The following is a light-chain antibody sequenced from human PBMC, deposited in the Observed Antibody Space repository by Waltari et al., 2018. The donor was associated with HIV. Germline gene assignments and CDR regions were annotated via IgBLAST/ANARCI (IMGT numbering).Light chain of an antibody. J-gene: IGKJ4*01. V-gene: IGKV4-1*01. CDR1: QSVLYRSNNKNH. CDR3: QQYYSSPFT. CDR2: WAS. Sequence: DIVMTQSPDSLAVSLGARATINCKSRQSVLYRSNNKNHLAWYQQKPGQPPKLLIYWASTREFGVPDRFSGSGSGTDFTLTISSLQAEDVAVYYCQQYYSSPFTFGGGTRVEIK.